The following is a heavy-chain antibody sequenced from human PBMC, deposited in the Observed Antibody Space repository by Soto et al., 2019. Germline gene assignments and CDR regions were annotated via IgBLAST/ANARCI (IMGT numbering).Heavy chain of an antibody. J-gene: IGHJ3*01. Sequence: EVQLVESGGGLVKPGGSLSFSCAASGFTFRNAWMSWVRQAPGKGLEWVGRIKSETNGGTTDYTAPVKGRFTISRDDSRNTLYLQMNRLKTEDTAVYYCTTGGLGTWGQGTMVSVSS. CDR2: IKSETNGGTT. V-gene: IGHV3-15*01. D-gene: IGHD1-1*01. CDR1: GFTFRNAW. CDR3: TTGGLGT.